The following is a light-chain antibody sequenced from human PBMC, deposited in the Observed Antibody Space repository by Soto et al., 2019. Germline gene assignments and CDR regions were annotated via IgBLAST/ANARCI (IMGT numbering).Light chain of an antibody. CDR1: QNVRTY. V-gene: IGKV3-11*01. CDR3: QQRATWPPFT. J-gene: IGKJ3*01. Sequence: EIVLTQSPATPSLSPGDRATLSCRASQNVRTYLGWYQQKPGQAPRLLIYDASNRATGIPARFSGSGSGTDFTLTISSLEPEDFAVYYCQQRATWPPFTFGPGTKVDLK. CDR2: DAS.